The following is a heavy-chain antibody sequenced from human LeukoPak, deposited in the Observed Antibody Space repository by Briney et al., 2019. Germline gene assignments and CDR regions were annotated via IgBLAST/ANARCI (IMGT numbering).Heavy chain of an antibody. D-gene: IGHD5-12*01. V-gene: IGHV3-23*01. CDR2: SGSGGST. Sequence: PGGSLRLSCAASGFTFSSYAMSWVRQAPGKGLEWVSASGSGGSTYYADSVKGRFTISRDNSKNTLFLQMNSLRAEDTAVYYCVKEVVATIPPLWGQGTLVTVSS. J-gene: IGHJ4*02. CDR1: GFTFSSYA. CDR3: VKEVVATIPPL.